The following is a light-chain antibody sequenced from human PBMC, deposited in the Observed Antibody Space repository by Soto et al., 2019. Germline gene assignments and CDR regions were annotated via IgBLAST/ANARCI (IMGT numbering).Light chain of an antibody. V-gene: IGKV3-20*01. Sequence: EIVLTQSPGTLSLSPGERATLSCRASQSVSSSYLAWYQQKPGQAPRLLIYGASSRATGIPDRFSGSGSGTDFTLTISRLEPEDFAVYYCQQYNNWPLTFGGGTMVEIK. CDR1: QSVSSSY. CDR3: QQYNNWPLT. CDR2: GAS. J-gene: IGKJ4*01.